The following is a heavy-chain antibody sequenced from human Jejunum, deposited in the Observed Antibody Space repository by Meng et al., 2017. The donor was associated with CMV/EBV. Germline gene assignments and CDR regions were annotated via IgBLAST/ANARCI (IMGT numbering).Heavy chain of an antibody. CDR3: VPYSPPLRYFEY. CDR1: GFTFRTYA. CDR2: TSGTGGDT. V-gene: IGHV3-23*01. J-gene: IGHJ4*02. Sequence: EVRLLGSGGNLVQPGGSLTPSCAASGFTFRTYAMTWVRQAPGKGLEWVSTSGTGGDTYYADSVKGRFTISRDSSKNTLYLQMHSLRAEDTAIYYCVPYSPPLRYFEYWGPGTLVTVSS. D-gene: IGHD4-17*01.